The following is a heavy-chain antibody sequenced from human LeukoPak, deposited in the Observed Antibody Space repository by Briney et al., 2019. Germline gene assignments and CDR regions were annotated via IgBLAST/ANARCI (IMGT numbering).Heavy chain of an antibody. CDR1: GDSISSGNYY. D-gene: IGHD4-11*01. Sequence: SQTLSLTCTVSGDSISSGNYYWSWIRQPAGKGLEWIGRIYSSGSTNYNPSLKSRVTMSIDTSKNQFSLKLTSVTAADTAVYYCAREPDYSNNVDYWGQGTLVTVSS. V-gene: IGHV4-61*02. CDR2: IYSSGST. J-gene: IGHJ4*02. CDR3: AREPDYSNNVDY.